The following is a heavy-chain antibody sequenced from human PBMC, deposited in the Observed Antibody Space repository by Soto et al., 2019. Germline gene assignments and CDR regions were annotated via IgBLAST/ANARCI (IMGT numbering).Heavy chain of an antibody. Sequence: ASVEPSWEASGDTIAGYYMHWVRQAPGQGLEWMGWINPNSGGTNYAQKFQGWVTMTRDTSISTAYMELSRLRSEDTAVYYCARERSSGCFDPWGQGTLVTVSS. J-gene: IGHJ5*02. CDR1: GDTIAGYY. D-gene: IGHD6-25*01. V-gene: IGHV1-2*04. CDR3: ARERSSGCFDP. CDR2: INPNSGGT.